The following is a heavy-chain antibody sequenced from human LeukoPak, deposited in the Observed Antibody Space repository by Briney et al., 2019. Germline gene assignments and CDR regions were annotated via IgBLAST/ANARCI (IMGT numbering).Heavy chain of an antibody. V-gene: IGHV3-30*02. CDR2: IRYDGSNK. CDR1: GFTFTSYG. CDR3: AKDLASMTYFDY. J-gene: IGHJ4*02. Sequence: GGSLRLSCAASGFTFTSYGMHWVRQAPGEGLEWVAFIRYDGSNKYYADSVQGRFTISRDNSNNTLYLQMNTLRGEDPAVYYCAKDLASMTYFDYWGQGTLVTVSS. D-gene: IGHD6-6*01.